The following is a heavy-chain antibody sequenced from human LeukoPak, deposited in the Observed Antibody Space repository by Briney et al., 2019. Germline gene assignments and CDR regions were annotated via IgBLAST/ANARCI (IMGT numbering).Heavy chain of an antibody. J-gene: IGHJ4*02. D-gene: IGHD3-16*02. CDR2: IKQDGSEK. V-gene: IGHV3-7*01. CDR3: ARDGGMITFGGVIVIPSFDY. CDR1: GFTFSSYW. Sequence: PGGSLRLSCAASGFTFSSYWMSWVRQAPGKGLEWVANIKQDGSEKYYVDSVKGRFTISRDNAKNSLYLQMNSLRAEDTAVYYCARDGGMITFGGVIVIPSFDYWGQGTLVTVSS.